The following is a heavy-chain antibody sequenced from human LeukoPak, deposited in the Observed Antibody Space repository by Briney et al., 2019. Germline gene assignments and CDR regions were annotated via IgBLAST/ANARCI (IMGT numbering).Heavy chain of an antibody. CDR2: IYTSGST. CDR1: GGSINNYY. CDR3: ARGGRQQLVNL. J-gene: IGHJ4*02. Sequence: SETLSLTCTVSGGSINNYYCSWIRKSAGKGLEWIGRIYTSGSTNYNPSLESRVTMSVDTSKNQFSLNLSSVTAADTAVYFCARGGRQQLVNLWGQGTLVTVSS. D-gene: IGHD6-13*01. V-gene: IGHV4-4*07.